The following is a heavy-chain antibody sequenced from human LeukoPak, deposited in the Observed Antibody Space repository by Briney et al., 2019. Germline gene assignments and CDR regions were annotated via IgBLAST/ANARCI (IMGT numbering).Heavy chain of an antibody. CDR3: ANEVRPNDY. CDR2: IDLSDKT. V-gene: IGHV3-23*05. D-gene: IGHD2-2*01. J-gene: IGHJ4*02. CDR1: GFTFSSHA. Sequence: PGGSLRLSCSVSGFTFSSHAMTWVRQAPGRGLEWVSSIDLSDKTYYADSVKGRFTISRDNSRNTLLLQMGSLRAEDSAIYYCANEVRPNDYWGQGTLVTVSS.